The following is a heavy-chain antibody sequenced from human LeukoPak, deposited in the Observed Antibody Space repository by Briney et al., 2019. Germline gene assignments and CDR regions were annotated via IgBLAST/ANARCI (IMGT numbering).Heavy chain of an antibody. D-gene: IGHD3-16*01. J-gene: IGHJ5*02. Sequence: SVKVSCKASGGTFSSYAISWVRQAPGQGLEWMGGIIPIFGTANYAQKFQGRVTITADKSTSTAYMELSSLRSEDTAVYYCAILGEQHGSYENWFDPWGQGTLVTVSS. CDR1: GGTFSSYA. V-gene: IGHV1-69*06. CDR2: IIPIFGTA. CDR3: AILGEQHGSYENWFDP.